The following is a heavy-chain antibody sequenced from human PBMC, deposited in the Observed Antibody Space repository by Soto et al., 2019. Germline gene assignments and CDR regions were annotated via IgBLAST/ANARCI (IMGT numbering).Heavy chain of an antibody. J-gene: IGHJ6*02. CDR2: IYYKGYT. CDR3: ARLPYYGGNYYYYGMDV. CDR1: GDSISDSSFY. D-gene: IGHD4-17*01. V-gene: IGHV4-39*01. Sequence: QLQLQESGPGLVKPSETLSLTCTSSGDSISDSSFYWAWIRQPPGKGLEWIGSIYYKGYTKYNPSVDSRVTITVDTSRNQFSLRLSSVTAAYTAVYFCARLPYYGGNYYYYGMDVWGPGTTVIVSS.